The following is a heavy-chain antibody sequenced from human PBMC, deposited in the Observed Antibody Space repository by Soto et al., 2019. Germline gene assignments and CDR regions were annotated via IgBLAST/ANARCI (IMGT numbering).Heavy chain of an antibody. J-gene: IGHJ3*02. CDR2: IYYNGAT. D-gene: IGHD2-15*01. V-gene: IGHV4-39*01. CDR1: GGSISSNSHS. CDR3: ARHQSIVVVTAARAFDI. Sequence: PSETLSLTCSVSGGSISSNSHSWVWIRQPPGKGREWIGSIYYNGATYYNPSLKSRVTISVDTSKNQFSVKLNSVTAADTAVYYCARHQSIVVVTAARAFDIWGQGTMVT.